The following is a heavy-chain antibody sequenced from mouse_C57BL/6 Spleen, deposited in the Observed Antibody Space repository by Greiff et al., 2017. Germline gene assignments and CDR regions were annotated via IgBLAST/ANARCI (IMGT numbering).Heavy chain of an antibody. Sequence: VQLQQPGAELVKPGASVKMSCKASGYTFTSYWITWVKQRPGQGLEWIGDIYPGSGSTNYNEQFKSKATLTVDTSSSTAYMQLSSLTSEDSAVYYCARSSSGYDYYAMDYWGQGTSVTVSS. CDR1: GYTFTSYW. CDR2: IYPGSGST. J-gene: IGHJ4*01. D-gene: IGHD3-2*02. V-gene: IGHV1-55*01. CDR3: ARSSSGYDYYAMDY.